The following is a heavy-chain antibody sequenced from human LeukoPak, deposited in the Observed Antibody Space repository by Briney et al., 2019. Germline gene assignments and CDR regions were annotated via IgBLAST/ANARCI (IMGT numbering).Heavy chain of an antibody. CDR2: ISSDGSST. V-gene: IGHV3-74*01. Sequence: PGGSLRLSCAASGFTFSTYWRHWVRQAAGKGLVWLSRISSDGSSTNYADSVKGRFTISRDNAKNSLYLQMNSLRAEDTAVYYCARDYGERGYYFDYWGQGTLVTVSS. J-gene: IGHJ4*02. CDR3: ARDYGERGYYFDY. CDR1: GFTFSTYW. D-gene: IGHD4-17*01.